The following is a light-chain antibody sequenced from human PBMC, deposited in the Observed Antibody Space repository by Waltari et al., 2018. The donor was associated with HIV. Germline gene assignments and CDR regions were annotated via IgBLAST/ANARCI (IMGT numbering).Light chain of an antibody. V-gene: IGLV1-40*01. Sequence: QSVLTQPPSASGAPRQWVTISSTGTSFNTRAGYDVHWTQQRPGQAPKLLISDHTNRPSGVPDRFSGSKSGTSASLAITGLQAEDEADYYCQSYPASLTVSLIFGGGTRLTVL. CDR2: DHT. CDR3: QSYPASLTVSLI. CDR1: SFNTRAGYD. J-gene: IGLJ2*01.